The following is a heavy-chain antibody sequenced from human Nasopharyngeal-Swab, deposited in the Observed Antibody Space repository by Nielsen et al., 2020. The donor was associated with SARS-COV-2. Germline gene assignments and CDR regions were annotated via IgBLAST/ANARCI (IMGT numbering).Heavy chain of an antibody. J-gene: IGHJ5*02. CDR1: GYTFTSYD. CDR2: MNPNSGNT. V-gene: IGHV1-8*01. Sequence: ASVKVSCKASGYTFTSYDINWVRQATGQGLEWMGWMNPNSGNTGYAQRFQGRVTMTRNTSISTAYMELSSLRSEDTAVYYCATAAVAGNAGWFDPWGQGTLVTVSS. D-gene: IGHD6-19*01. CDR3: ATAAVAGNAGWFDP.